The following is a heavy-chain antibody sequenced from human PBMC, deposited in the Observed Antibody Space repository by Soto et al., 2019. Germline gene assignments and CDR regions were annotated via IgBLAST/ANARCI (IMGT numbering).Heavy chain of an antibody. CDR3: ARNLAYCGGDCYRGGAVDI. Sequence: QVQLQESGPGLVKPSQTLSLTCIVSGGSISSGDHYWSWIRQPPGKGLEWIGYTYYSGSTYYNPSLKSRATISINTSKNHFSLKLSSVTAADTAVYYCARNLAYCGGDCYRGGAVDIWGHGTMVAVS. J-gene: IGHJ3*02. CDR2: TYYSGST. V-gene: IGHV4-30-4*01. D-gene: IGHD2-21*02. CDR1: GGSISSGDHY.